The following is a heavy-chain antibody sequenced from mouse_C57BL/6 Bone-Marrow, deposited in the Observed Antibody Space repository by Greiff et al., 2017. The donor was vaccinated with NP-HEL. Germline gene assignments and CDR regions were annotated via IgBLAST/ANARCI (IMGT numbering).Heavy chain of an antibody. V-gene: IGHV1-39*01. CDR3: ARGEGHPNFDY. Sequence: LVESGPELVKPGASVKISCKASGYSFTDYNMNWVKQSNGKSLEWIGVINPNAGTTNYNEKFKGKATLSVDQSYSTPYMQLNSLTSEDSAVYYCARGEGHPNFDYWDRGTTLTVSS. CDR1: GYSFTDYN. J-gene: IGHJ2*01. D-gene: IGHD3-3*01. CDR2: INPNAGTT.